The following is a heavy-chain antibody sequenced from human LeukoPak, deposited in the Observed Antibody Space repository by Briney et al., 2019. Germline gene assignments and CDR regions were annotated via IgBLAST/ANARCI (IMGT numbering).Heavy chain of an antibody. CDR1: GFTFTTYA. Sequence: GGSLRLSCSASGFTFTTYAMSWVRQAPGKGLEWVSAISGSGSSTYYADSVKGRFTISRDNSKNTVFLQMNSLRVEDTAVYFCAKVDDVLTGHIDYWGQGALVTVSS. J-gene: IGHJ4*02. V-gene: IGHV3-23*01. CDR3: AKVDDVLTGHIDY. CDR2: ISGSGSST. D-gene: IGHD3-9*01.